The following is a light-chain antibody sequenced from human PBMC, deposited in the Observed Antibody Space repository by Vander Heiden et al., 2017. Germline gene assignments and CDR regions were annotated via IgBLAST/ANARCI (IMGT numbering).Light chain of an antibody. V-gene: IGKV3-20*01. J-gene: IGKJ2*01. CDR3: QQDGSSPYT. Sequence: EIVLTQSPRTLSLSPGERATLSCRASQSVSSSYLAWYQQKPGQAPRLLIYGASIRATGIPDRFSGSGSGTDFTLTISRLEPEDFAVYYCQQDGSSPYTFGQGTKVEIK. CDR1: QSVSSSY. CDR2: GAS.